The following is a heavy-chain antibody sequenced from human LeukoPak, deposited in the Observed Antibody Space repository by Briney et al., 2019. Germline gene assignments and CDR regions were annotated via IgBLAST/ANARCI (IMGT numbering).Heavy chain of an antibody. D-gene: IGHD4/OR15-4a*01. CDR1: GFAFSSYW. Sequence: GGSLRLSCAASGFAFSSYWMSWVRQAPGVGLEWVASVNPDGSEKYYVDSVRGRFTISRDNARNSLYLQMNSLRAEDTAVYYCARGVSGATALDFWGQGTLVTVSS. CDR2: VNPDGSEK. J-gene: IGHJ4*02. CDR3: ARGVSGATALDF. V-gene: IGHV3-7*02.